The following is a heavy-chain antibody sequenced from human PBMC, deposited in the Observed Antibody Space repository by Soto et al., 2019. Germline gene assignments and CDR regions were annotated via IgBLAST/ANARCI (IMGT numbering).Heavy chain of an antibody. J-gene: IGHJ6*02. V-gene: IGHV1-2*02. CDR1: GCTFTDYY. CDR3: ARGDYYVMDV. CDR2: ISPNSGGT. Sequence: ASVKVSCKASGCTFTDYYMHWVRQAPGHGLEWMGWISPNSGGTNYAQKFQGRVTMTRATSITTAYMELSRLRSDDTAVYYCARGDYYVMDVWGQGTTVTVSS.